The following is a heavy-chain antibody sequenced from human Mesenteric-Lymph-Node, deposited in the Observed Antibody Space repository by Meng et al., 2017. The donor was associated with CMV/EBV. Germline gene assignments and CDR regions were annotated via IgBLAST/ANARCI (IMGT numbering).Heavy chain of an antibody. J-gene: IGHJ5*02. CDR2: IHHSGTT. CDR3: ARDSYHYGSSTYNWFDP. D-gene: IGHD3-10*01. CDR1: GDSIRTYR. V-gene: IGHV4-59*01. Sequence: GSLRLSCTVSGDSIRTYRWSWIRQSPGEGLEWIGYIHHSGTTNHNPSLRSRVIMSVDTSNNQFSLKLTSVTAADTAVYYCARDSYHYGSSTYNWFDPWGQGILVTVSS.